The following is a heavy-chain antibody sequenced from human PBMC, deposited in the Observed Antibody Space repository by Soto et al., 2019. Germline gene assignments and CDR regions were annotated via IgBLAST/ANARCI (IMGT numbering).Heavy chain of an antibody. J-gene: IGHJ4*02. Sequence: GGSLRLSCAASGFTLKSYGIHWVRQAPGKGLEWVTVISYDGRDKHYADSVKGRFTISRDDSKNAPYLQMNSLRADDTAVYYCAKDFDIGGAAYYFDYWGQGTLVTVSS. CDR2: ISYDGRDK. CDR3: AKDFDIGGAAYYFDY. V-gene: IGHV3-30*18. CDR1: GFTLKSYG. D-gene: IGHD3-16*01.